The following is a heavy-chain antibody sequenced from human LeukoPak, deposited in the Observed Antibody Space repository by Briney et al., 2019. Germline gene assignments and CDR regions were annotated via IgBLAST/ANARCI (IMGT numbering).Heavy chain of an antibody. V-gene: IGHV3-30*03. CDR1: GFTFSSYA. Sequence: GGSLRLSCAASGFTFSSYAMSWVRQAPGKGLEWVAVISYDGSNKYYADSVKGRFTISRDNSKNTLYLQMNSLRPEDTAVYYCAREYCSSTSCYFNYYYGMDVWGQGTTVTVSS. D-gene: IGHD2-2*01. CDR3: AREYCSSTSCYFNYYYGMDV. CDR2: ISYDGSNK. J-gene: IGHJ6*02.